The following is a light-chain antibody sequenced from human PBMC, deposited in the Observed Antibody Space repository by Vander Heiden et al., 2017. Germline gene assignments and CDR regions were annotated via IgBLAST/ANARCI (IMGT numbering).Light chain of an antibody. CDR2: WAS. J-gene: IGKJ4*01. CDR1: QTLFSSANNKNF. V-gene: IGKV4-1*01. CDR3: QQYYNAPLT. Sequence: DIVMTQSPASLTVSLGERATITCKSSQTLFSSANNKNFLGWFQQKPGQSPKLLFSWASIRESGVPDRFSGSGSGTEFTLSISSLQPEDVAVYYCQQYYNAPLTFGGGTKVEI.